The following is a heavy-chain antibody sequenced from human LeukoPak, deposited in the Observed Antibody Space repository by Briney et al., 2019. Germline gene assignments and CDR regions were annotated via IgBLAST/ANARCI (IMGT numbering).Heavy chain of an antibody. Sequence: GGSLRLSCAASGFTFSSYSMNWVRQAPGKGLEWVSYISSSSSTIYYADSVKGRFTISRDNAKNSLYLQMNSLRDEDTAVYYCARDEGTDYGLNYYGMDVWGQGTTVTVSS. CDR2: ISSSSSTI. CDR1: GFTFSSYS. J-gene: IGHJ6*02. D-gene: IGHD4-17*01. V-gene: IGHV3-48*02. CDR3: ARDEGTDYGLNYYGMDV.